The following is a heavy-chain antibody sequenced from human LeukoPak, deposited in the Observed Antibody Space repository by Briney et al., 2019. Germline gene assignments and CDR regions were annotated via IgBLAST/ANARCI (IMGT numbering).Heavy chain of an antibody. CDR1: GGSINSGSYY. J-gene: IGHJ6*03. CDR3: ARDDYYYYMDV. V-gene: IGHV4-61*02. Sequence: SETLSLTCTVSGGSINSGSYYWSWIRQPAGKGLEWIGRIYTSGSTNYNPSLKSRVTISVDTSKNQFSLELSSVTAADTAVYYCARDDYYYYMDVWGKGTTVTVSS. CDR2: IYTSGST.